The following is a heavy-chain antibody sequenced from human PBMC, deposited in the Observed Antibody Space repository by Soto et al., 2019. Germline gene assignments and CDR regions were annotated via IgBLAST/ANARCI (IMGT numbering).Heavy chain of an antibody. D-gene: IGHD3-3*01. CDR1: GQTFNRYW. J-gene: IGHJ6*02. V-gene: IGHV3-7*03. CDR2: IKQDGSEE. CDR3: VRTHFDSWSCDFYGMDV. Sequence: DVQLAESGGGLVQPGGSLRLSCVASGQTFNRYWMSWVRQAPGKGLEWVANIKQDGSEEYYVDSVKGRFTISRDNAKKSLYLQMNSLRAEDTAMYYCVRTHFDSWSCDFYGMDVWGQGTMVIVSS.